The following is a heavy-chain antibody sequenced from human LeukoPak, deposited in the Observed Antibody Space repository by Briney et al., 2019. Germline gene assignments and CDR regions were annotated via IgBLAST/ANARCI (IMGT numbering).Heavy chain of an antibody. D-gene: IGHD3-10*01. CDR1: GASISNDY. V-gene: IGHV4-59*01. CDR2: FYQSENT. J-gene: IGHJ5*02. Sequence: SETLSLTCTVSGASISNDYWCWIRQPPGRGLDWLGCFYQSENTNYNPSLKSRVTISVDTSKNQFSLRLTSVTAADTAVGYCTGDGSSRSLATWGQGTLVTVSS. CDR3: TGDGSSRSLAT.